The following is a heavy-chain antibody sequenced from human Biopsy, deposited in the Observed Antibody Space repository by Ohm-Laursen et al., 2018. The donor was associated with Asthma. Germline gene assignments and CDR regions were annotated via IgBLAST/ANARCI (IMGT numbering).Heavy chain of an antibody. CDR3: ARDVMEWYLPAFDF. Sequence: RSLRLSCTASGFTFSSYAMHWVRQAPGKGLEWVAVGGSYYDGGLNYYAESVIGRFTVSRDDSKNTLYLQMNSLRPDDTAVYYCARDVMEWYLPAFDFWGQGTLVTVSS. CDR2: GGSYYDGGLN. V-gene: IGHV3-30-3*01. J-gene: IGHJ4*02. CDR1: GFTFSSYA. D-gene: IGHD3-3*01.